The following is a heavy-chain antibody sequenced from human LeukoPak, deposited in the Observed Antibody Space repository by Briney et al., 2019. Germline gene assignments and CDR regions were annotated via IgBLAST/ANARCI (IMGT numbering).Heavy chain of an antibody. CDR1: GYTFTSYG. D-gene: IGHD6-19*01. Sequence: GASVKVSCKASGYTFTSYGISWVRQAPGQGLEWMGGIIPIFGTANYAQKFQGRVTITADKSTSTAYMELSSLRSEDTAVYYCARALGRIAVAGRYYFDYWGQGTLVTVSS. CDR3: ARALGRIAVAGRYYFDY. J-gene: IGHJ4*02. CDR2: IIPIFGTA. V-gene: IGHV1-69*06.